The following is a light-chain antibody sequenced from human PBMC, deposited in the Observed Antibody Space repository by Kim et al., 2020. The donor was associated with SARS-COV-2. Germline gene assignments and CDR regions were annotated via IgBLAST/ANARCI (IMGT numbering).Light chain of an antibody. V-gene: IGKV1-33*01. CDR2: DAA. J-gene: IGKJ5*01. CDR1: EDVSDY. CDR3: QQYDTPPFT. Sequence: ASVGDRVTITCQASEDVSDYFNWYHQKPGEAPKVLIRDAANLEAGVPSRFSRGGYGTEFSLTISSVQPEDMGTYYCQQYDTPPFTFGQGTRLEIK.